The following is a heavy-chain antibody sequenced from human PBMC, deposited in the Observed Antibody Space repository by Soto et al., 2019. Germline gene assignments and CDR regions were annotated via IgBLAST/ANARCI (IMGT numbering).Heavy chain of an antibody. CDR3: ARGYGVKSGTFDF. CDR2: ISGGSGGT. J-gene: IGHJ3*01. CDR1: GFSFSNYA. V-gene: IGHV3-23*01. D-gene: IGHD4-17*01. Sequence: GGSLRLSCAASGFSFSNYAMNWVRQAPGKGLEWVSGISGGSGGTYYADSVKGRFIISRDNSKNTVYLQMNSLRGEDTAVYYCARGYGVKSGTFDFWGQGTMVTVSS.